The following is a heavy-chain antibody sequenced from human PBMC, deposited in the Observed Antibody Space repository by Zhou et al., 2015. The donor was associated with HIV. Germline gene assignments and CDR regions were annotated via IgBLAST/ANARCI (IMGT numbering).Heavy chain of an antibody. CDR3: ARNPLNCSGGSCYSRTYYYYMDG. J-gene: IGHJ6*03. Sequence: QVQLVQSGAEVKKPGSSVKVSCKASGGTFSSYAISWVRQAPGQGLEWMGGIIPIFGTANYAQKFQGRVTITADESTSTAYMELSSLRSEDTAVYYCARNPLNCSGGSCYSRTYYYYMDGLGQRDHGHRLL. CDR1: GGTFSSYA. V-gene: IGHV1-69*01. CDR2: IIPIFGTA. D-gene: IGHD2-15*01.